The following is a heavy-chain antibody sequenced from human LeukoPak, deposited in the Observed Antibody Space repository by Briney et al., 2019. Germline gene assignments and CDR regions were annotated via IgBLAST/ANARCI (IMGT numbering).Heavy chain of an antibody. Sequence: ASVKVSCKASGYSFTSYDINWVRQAAGQGLGWMGWMNPNSGHTGYAQKFQGRVTMTRDTSISTAYMELTRLSSDDTAFYYCARGYYIYYMDVWGKGTTVTVSS. J-gene: IGHJ6*03. V-gene: IGHV1-8*01. CDR2: MNPNSGHT. D-gene: IGHD3-10*01. CDR1: GYSFTSYD. CDR3: ARGYYIYYMDV.